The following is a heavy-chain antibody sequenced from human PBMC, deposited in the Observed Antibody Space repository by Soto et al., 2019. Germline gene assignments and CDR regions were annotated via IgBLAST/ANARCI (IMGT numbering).Heavy chain of an antibody. V-gene: IGHV4-31*03. CDR2: IYYSGST. D-gene: IGHD6-6*01. J-gene: IGHJ6*02. CDR3: ASRALEAAPYYYYGMDV. Sequence: LSLTCTVSGGSISSGGYYWSWIRQHPGKGLEWIGYIYYSGSTYYNPSLKSRVTISVDTSKNQFSLKLSSVTAADTAVYYCASRALEAAPYYYYGMDVWGQGTTVTVSS. CDR1: GGSISSGGYY.